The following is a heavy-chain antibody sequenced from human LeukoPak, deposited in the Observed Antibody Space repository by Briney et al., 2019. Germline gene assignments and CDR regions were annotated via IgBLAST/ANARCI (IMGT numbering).Heavy chain of an antibody. CDR2: IYYSGST. J-gene: IGHJ5*02. D-gene: IGHD1-26*01. V-gene: IGHV4-61*01. CDR3: ARAPLVGASVWCDP. CDR1: GGSVSSATYY. Sequence: SETLSLTCTVSGGSVSSATYYWSWIRLHPGKGLEWLGYIYYSGSTNYNPSRKSRVTISVDPSKNQFSLKLSSVPPADTAVYYCARAPLVGASVWCDPWGQGTLVSVPT.